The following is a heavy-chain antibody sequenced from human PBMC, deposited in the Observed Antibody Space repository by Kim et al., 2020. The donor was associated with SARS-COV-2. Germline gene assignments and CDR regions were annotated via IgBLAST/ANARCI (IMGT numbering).Heavy chain of an antibody. CDR2: ITYDGNNE. D-gene: IGHD4-17*01. CDR3: AKPKVPVTKFVLFAFDI. CDR1: EFTFSRYG. J-gene: IGHJ3*02. V-gene: IGHV3-30*18. Sequence: GGSLRLSCAASEFTFSRYGMHWVRQAPGKGLEWVAVITYDGNNEYYADSVKGRFTISRDNSKNTLYLQMNSLRAEDTAVYYCAKPKVPVTKFVLFAFDIWGQGTMVTVSS.